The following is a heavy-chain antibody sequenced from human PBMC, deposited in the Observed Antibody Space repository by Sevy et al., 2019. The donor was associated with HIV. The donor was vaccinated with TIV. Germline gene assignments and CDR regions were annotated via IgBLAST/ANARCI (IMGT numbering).Heavy chain of an antibody. Sequence: ASVKVSCKASGYTFTGYYMHWVRQAPGQGLEWMGWINPNSGGTNYAQTFQGRVTMTRDTSISTAYMELSRLRSDDTAVYYCARGDDYVWGSYRYYFDYRGQGTLVTVSS. V-gene: IGHV1-2*02. CDR3: ARGDDYVWGSYRYYFDY. CDR2: INPNSGGT. D-gene: IGHD3-16*02. CDR1: GYTFTGYY. J-gene: IGHJ4*02.